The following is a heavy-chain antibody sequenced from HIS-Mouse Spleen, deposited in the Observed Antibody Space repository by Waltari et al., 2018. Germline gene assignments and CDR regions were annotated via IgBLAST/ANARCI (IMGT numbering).Heavy chain of an antibody. Sequence: QVQLQESGPGLVKPSETLSLTCTFPGYSISSGYYWGWTRQPPGKGLEWIGSIYHSGSTYYNPSLKSRVTISVDTSKNQFSLKLSSVTAADTAVYYCARVPPRTTRFDYWGQGTLVTVSS. CDR1: GYSISSGYY. D-gene: IGHD1-7*01. CDR2: IYHSGST. J-gene: IGHJ4*02. CDR3: ARVPPRTTRFDY. V-gene: IGHV4-38-2*02.